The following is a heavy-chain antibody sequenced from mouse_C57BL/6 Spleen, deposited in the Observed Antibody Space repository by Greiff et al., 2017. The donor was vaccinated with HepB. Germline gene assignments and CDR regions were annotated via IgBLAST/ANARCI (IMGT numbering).Heavy chain of an antibody. V-gene: IGHV1-59*01. J-gene: IGHJ1*03. CDR2: IDPSDSYP. CDR1: GYTFTSYW. D-gene: IGHD2-14*01. Sequence: QVQLQQPGAELVRPGTSVKLSCKASGYTFTSYWMHWVKQRPGQGLEWIGVIDPSDSYPTYNQKFKGKATLTVDTSSSTAYMQLSSLTSEDSAVYYCARRYGRYWYFDVWGTGTTVTVSS. CDR3: ARRYGRYWYFDV.